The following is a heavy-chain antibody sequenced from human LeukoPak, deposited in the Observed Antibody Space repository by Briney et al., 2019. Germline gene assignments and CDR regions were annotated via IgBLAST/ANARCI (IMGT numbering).Heavy chain of an antibody. V-gene: IGHV3-7*04. CDR2: IKEDGSEK. Sequence: GGSLRLSCAASGFTFSNYWMSWVRQAPRKGLKWVANIKEDGSEKYYADSVKGRFTISRDNAKNSLNLQMTSLRAEDTAVYYCAREGLWVGLDSGKTRQAYWESWGQGTMVTVSS. CDR1: GFTFSNYW. CDR3: AREGLWVGLDSGKTRQAYWES. D-gene: IGHD2-21*01. J-gene: IGHJ3*01.